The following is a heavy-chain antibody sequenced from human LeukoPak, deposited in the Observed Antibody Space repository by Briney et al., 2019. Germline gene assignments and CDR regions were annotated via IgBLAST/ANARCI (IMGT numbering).Heavy chain of an antibody. CDR2: IYYGGST. J-gene: IGHJ1*01. Sequence: SETLSLTCTVSGGSISSRNYYWGWVRQPPGKGLEWIGSIYYGGSTYYNPSLKSRVTIAVNTSKNQFSLKLSSVTAADTAVYYCARLKYYYDSSGYRAEYFQHWGQGTLVTVSS. CDR1: GGSISSRNYY. D-gene: IGHD3-22*01. CDR3: ARLKYYYDSSGYRAEYFQH. V-gene: IGHV4-39*07.